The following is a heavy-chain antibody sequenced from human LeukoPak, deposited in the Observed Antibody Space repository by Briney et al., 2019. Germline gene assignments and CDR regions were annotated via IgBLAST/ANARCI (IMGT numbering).Heavy chain of an antibody. D-gene: IGHD3-22*01. CDR1: GDSVSRSDSY. J-gene: IGHJ1*01. CDR2: IYYSGRT. V-gene: IGHV4-39*01. CDR3: ARRRYYDGSGYLE. Sequence: SETLSLTCSVSGDSVSRSDSYWDWIRQPPGKGLEWIGTIYYSGRTYYSPSLRSRVTMSVDPSNNQFSLNLRSVTAADTAVYYCARRRYYDGSGYLEWGQGTLLSVSS.